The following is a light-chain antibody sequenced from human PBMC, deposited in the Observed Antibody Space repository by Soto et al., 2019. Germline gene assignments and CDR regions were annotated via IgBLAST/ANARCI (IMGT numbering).Light chain of an antibody. CDR2: GAS. V-gene: IGKV3-20*01. CDR1: QSVSNNY. Sequence: EVVLTQYTVTLSLSPGERATLSCRASQSVSNNYLAWYQQKPGQAPRLLIYGASNRATGIPDRFSGSGSGTDFTLTISRLEPEDFAVYYYQRYSSSGTFGQGTNVDI. CDR3: QRYSSSGT. J-gene: IGKJ1*01.